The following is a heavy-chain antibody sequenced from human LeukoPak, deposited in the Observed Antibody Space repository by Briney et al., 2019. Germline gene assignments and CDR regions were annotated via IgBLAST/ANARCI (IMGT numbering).Heavy chain of an antibody. CDR3: ARGLSIAARRGWFDP. V-gene: IGHV1-18*01. CDR2: ISAYNGNT. D-gene: IGHD6-6*01. Sequence: ASVKVSCKASGYTFTRYGISLVRQAPGQGLEWMGWISAYNGNTNYAQKLQGRVTMTTDTSTSTAYMELRSLRSDDTAVYYCARGLSIAARRGWFDPWGQGTLVTVSS. CDR1: GYTFTRYG. J-gene: IGHJ5*02.